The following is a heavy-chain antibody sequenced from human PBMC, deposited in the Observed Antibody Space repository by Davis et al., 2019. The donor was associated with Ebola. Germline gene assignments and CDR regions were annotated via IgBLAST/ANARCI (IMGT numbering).Heavy chain of an antibody. CDR3: ARDPIVVVPAAMVYYYYGMDV. D-gene: IGHD2-2*01. V-gene: IGHV1-69*06. CDR1: GGTFSSYA. CDR2: IIPIFGTA. J-gene: IGHJ6*02. Sequence: AASVKVSCKASGGTFSSYAISWVRQAPGQGLEWMGRIIPIFGTASYAQKFQGRVTITADKSTSTAYMELSSLRAEDTAVYYCARDPIVVVPAAMVYYYYGMDVWGQGTTVTVSS.